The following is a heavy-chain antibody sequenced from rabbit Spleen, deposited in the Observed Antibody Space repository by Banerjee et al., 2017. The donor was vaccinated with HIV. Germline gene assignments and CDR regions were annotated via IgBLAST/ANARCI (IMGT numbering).Heavy chain of an antibody. V-gene: IGHV1S45*01. CDR1: GFTISSSYY. CDR3: ARRGSSLYYGFDP. CDR2: INTGSGST. D-gene: IGHD1-1*01. J-gene: IGHJ2*01. Sequence: QEQLEESGGDLVKPEGSLTLTCTASGFTISSSYYMCWVRQAPGKGLEWIGCINTGSGSTWYANWVKGRFTISTTSTTVTLQLTSLTAADTAMYFCARRGSSLYYGFDPWGPGTLVTVS.